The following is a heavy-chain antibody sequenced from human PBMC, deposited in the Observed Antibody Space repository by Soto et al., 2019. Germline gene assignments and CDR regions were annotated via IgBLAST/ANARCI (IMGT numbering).Heavy chain of an antibody. Sequence: QVQLVESGGGVVQPGRSLRLSWAASGFTFSSYDMHWVRQAPGKGLEWVAVISYDGSNKYYPDSVKGRFTISRDNSKNTLYLQMNSLRAEDTAVFYCATSLDIWGQGKMVTVSS. CDR2: ISYDGSNK. CDR1: GFTFSSYD. J-gene: IGHJ3*02. CDR3: ATSLDI. V-gene: IGHV3-30*03.